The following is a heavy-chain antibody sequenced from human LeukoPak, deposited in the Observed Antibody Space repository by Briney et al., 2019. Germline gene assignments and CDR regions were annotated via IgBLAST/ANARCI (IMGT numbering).Heavy chain of an antibody. CDR1: GFTFSDYY. Sequence: GGSLRLSCTASGFTFSDYYMSWIRQAPGKGLEWVSYISSSGNSISYADSVKGRFTISRDNAKNSLYLQMNSLRAEDTAVYYCTRDQVSVAGTGIYYWGQGTLVTVSS. CDR3: TRDQVSVAGTGIYY. J-gene: IGHJ4*02. D-gene: IGHD6-19*01. CDR2: ISSSGNSI. V-gene: IGHV3-11*04.